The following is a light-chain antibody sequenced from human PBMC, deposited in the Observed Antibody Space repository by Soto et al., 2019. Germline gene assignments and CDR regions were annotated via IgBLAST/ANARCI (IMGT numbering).Light chain of an antibody. CDR3: QQRANWPLTT. V-gene: IGKV3-11*01. J-gene: IGKJ5*01. CDR2: DAS. CDR1: QSVSSY. Sequence: EIVLTQSPATLSLSPGERSTLSFSSSQSVSSYLAWYQQKPGQAPRLLIYDASNRATGIPARFSGSGSGTDFTLTIRSLEPEDFAIYYCQQRANWPLTTFGHGTRLEIK.